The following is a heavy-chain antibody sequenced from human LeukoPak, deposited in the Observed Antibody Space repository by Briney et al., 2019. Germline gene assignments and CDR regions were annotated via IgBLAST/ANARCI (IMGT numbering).Heavy chain of an antibody. CDR1: GFTFSSYA. J-gene: IGHJ5*02. D-gene: IGHD5-18*01. CDR2: ISGSGGST. Sequence: PGGSLRLSCAASGFTFSSYAMSWVRQAPGKGLEWVSAISGSGGSTYYADSVKGRSTISRDNSKNTLYLQMNSLRAEDTAVYYCAKDKTYADTAMVSVWFDPWGQGTLVTVSS. V-gene: IGHV3-23*01. CDR3: AKDKTYADTAMVSVWFDP.